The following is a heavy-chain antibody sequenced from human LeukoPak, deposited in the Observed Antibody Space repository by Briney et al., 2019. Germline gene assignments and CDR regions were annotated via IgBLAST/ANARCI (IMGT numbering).Heavy chain of an antibody. CDR1: GFTFSSYW. CDR3: ATRYCTISACRASSYKSFDV. J-gene: IGHJ6*04. D-gene: IGHD2-8*01. CDR2: IKEDGGEG. V-gene: IGHV3-7*01. Sequence: PGGSLRLSCAASGFTFSSYWITWVRQAPGKGLEWVANIKEDGGEGYYVDSVKGRFTVSRDNAKNSLYLQLTSLRAEDTAVYYCATRYCTISACRASSYKSFDVWGKGTTVTVSS.